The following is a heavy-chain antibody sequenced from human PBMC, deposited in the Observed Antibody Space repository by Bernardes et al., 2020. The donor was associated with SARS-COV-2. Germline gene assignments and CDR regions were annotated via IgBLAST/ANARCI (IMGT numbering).Heavy chain of an antibody. J-gene: IGHJ4*02. V-gene: IGHV3-23*01. CDR2: ISGGGTVF. CDR3: AKVRGLLELYPFES. Sequence: GGSLRLSCAASGFKFDTYPMTWLRRAPGMGLEWVATISGGGTVFYYSDSVKGRFSISRDIARNTLHLDMNNLRLDDTALYYCAKVRGLLELYPFESWGPGTLVTVSS. D-gene: IGHD3-10*01. CDR1: GFKFDTYP.